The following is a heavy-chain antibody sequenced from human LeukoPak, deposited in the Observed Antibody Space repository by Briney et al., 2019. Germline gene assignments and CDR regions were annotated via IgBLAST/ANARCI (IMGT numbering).Heavy chain of an antibody. V-gene: IGHV3-48*04. D-gene: IGHD3-22*01. CDR3: ARGWVPSDITLK. CDR1: GFAFNFYA. Sequence: GGSLRLSCAASGFAFNFYAMTWVRQAPGKGLEWVSYISSSSSTIYYADSVKGRFTISRDNARNTVYLQMNSLRVDDTAVYYCARGWVPSDITLKWGQGTMVTVSS. CDR2: ISSSSSTI. J-gene: IGHJ3*01.